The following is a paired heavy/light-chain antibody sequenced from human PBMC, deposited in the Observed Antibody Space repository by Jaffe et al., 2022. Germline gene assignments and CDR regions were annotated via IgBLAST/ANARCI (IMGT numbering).Heavy chain of an antibody. CDR1: GFTFSIYD. CDR2: ITGSGAP. CDR3: AKEGANSRSESHFDY. J-gene: IGHJ4*02. V-gene: IGHV3-23*01. Sequence: EVQLLESGGGLVQPGGSLRLSCAASGFTFSIYDMSWVRQAPGKGLEWVSGITGSGAPDYIDSVKGRFTISRDNSKNTVSLQMTTLRAEDTAVYYCAKEGANSRSESHFDYWGQGTLVIVSS.
Light chain of an antibody. V-gene: IGKV4-1*01. Sequence: DIVMTQSPDSLAVSLGERATINCKSSHSVLYSSNNEYLLGWYQQKPGQPPKLLISWASTRESGVPDRFSGSGSGTDFTLTISSLQAEDVAVYYCQQYYSSPLTFGGGTKVEIK. CDR3: QQYYSSPLT. J-gene: IGKJ4*01. CDR2: WAS. CDR1: HSVLYSSNNEYL.